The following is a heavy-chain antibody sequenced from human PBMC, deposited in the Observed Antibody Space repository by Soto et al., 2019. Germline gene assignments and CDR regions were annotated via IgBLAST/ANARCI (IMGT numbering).Heavy chain of an antibody. CDR1: GFTFSSAW. Sequence: GGSLRLSCAASGFTFSSAWMNWVRQAPGKGLEWVGRSKSKIDGGTTDYAAPVKGRFTISRDDSKNMLYLQMNSLTAEDTAMNYLTNRGVIPGLIVSFEAWCQGTLVKVYS. D-gene: IGHD2-21*01. J-gene: IGHJ5*02. V-gene: IGHV3-15*07. CDR3: TNRGVIPGLIVSFEA. CDR2: SKSKIDGGTT.